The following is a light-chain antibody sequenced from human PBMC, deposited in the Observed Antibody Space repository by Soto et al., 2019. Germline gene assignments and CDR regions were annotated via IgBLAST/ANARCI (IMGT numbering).Light chain of an antibody. CDR2: AIS. Sequence: EIVLTQSRGTERLAGGERATLSWTASQSISGSHLACYHQKPGQAPRLLIYAISTRATGIPAMFSGSGSGTDFALSIIRLQCAYGAVDHCPDRSIHPRTIGQGTKVDIK. CDR3: PDRSIHPRT. V-gene: IGKV3D-20*02. CDR1: QSISGSH. J-gene: IGKJ1*01.